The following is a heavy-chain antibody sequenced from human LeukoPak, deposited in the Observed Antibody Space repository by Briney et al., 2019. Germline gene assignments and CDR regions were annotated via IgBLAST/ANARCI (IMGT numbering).Heavy chain of an antibody. V-gene: IGHV4-39*07. CDR2: IYYSGST. CDR1: GGSISRSSYY. CDR3: ARRAAALDH. Sequence: PSETLSLTCTVSGGSISRSSYYWGWIRQPPGKGLEWIGSIYYSGSTYYNPSLKSRVTISVDTSKNQFSLKLNSVTAADTAIYYCARRAAALDHWGQGTLVTVSS. D-gene: IGHD6-13*01. J-gene: IGHJ4*02.